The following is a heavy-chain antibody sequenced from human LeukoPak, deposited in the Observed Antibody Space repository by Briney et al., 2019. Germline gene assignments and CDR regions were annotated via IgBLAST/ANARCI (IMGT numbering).Heavy chain of an antibody. CDR2: IKRKIDGETT. CDR1: GFTFSSYA. V-gene: IGHV3-15*01. D-gene: IGHD6-13*01. CDR3: TADLWSSSRWSNDF. Sequence: GGSLRLSCAASGFTFSSYAMSWVRQAPGKGLEWVARIKRKIDGETTDYVAPVKGRFTISRDDPENTLYPQMNNLKTEDTAVYYCTADLWSSSRWSNDFWGQGTLVTVSS. J-gene: IGHJ4*02.